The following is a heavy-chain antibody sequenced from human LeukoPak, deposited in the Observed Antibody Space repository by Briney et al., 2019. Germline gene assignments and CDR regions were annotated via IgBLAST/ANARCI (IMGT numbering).Heavy chain of an antibody. Sequence: SETLSLTCAVYGGSFSGYYWSWIRQPPGKGLEWIGYIYTSGSTNYNPSLKSRVTISVDTSKNQFSLKLSSVTAADTAVYYCARRTSPGYMDVWGKGTTVTVSS. CDR2: IYTSGST. D-gene: IGHD2-2*01. J-gene: IGHJ6*03. V-gene: IGHV4-4*09. CDR3: ARRTSPGYMDV. CDR1: GGSFSGYY.